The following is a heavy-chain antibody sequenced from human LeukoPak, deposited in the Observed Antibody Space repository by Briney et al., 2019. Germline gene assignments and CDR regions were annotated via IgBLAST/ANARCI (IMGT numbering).Heavy chain of an antibody. J-gene: IGHJ4*02. V-gene: IGHV4-4*07. Sequence: SETLSLTCTVSGGSISSYYWSWIRQPAGKGLEWIGRIYTSGSTNYNPSLKSRVTMSVDTSKNQFSLKLSSVTAADTAVYYCARDRGAYSEGSFDYWGQGTLVTVSS. CDR2: IYTSGST. D-gene: IGHD6-13*01. CDR3: ARDRGAYSEGSFDY. CDR1: GGSISSYY.